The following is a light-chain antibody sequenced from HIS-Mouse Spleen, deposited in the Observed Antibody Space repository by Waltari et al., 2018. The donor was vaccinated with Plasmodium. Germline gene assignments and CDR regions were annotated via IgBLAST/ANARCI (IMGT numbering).Light chain of an antibody. CDR1: SSDVGGYNS. J-gene: IGLJ2*01. Sequence: QSALTQPASVSGSPGQSITLSCTGTSSDVGGYNSLPWYQQHPGQAPKLMIYEVSNRPSGVSNRFSGSKSGNTASLTISGLQAEDEADYYCSSYTSSSTVVFGGGTKLTVL. V-gene: IGLV2-14*01. CDR3: SSYTSSSTVV. CDR2: EVS.